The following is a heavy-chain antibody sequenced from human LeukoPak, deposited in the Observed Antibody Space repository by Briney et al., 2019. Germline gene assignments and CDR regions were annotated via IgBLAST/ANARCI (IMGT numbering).Heavy chain of an antibody. D-gene: IGHD3-3*01. Sequence: PGGSLRLSCAASGFTFDDYAMHWVRQAPGKGLEWVSGISWNSGSIGYADFVKGRFTISRDNAKNSLYLQTNSLRAEDTALYYCAKDSYYDFWSGYFTFDYWGQGTLVTVSS. V-gene: IGHV3-9*01. J-gene: IGHJ4*02. CDR2: ISWNSGSI. CDR3: AKDSYYDFWSGYFTFDY. CDR1: GFTFDDYA.